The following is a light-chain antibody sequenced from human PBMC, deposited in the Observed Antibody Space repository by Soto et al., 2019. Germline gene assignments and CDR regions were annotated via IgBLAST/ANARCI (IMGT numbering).Light chain of an antibody. Sequence: QLVLTQSPSASASLGASVKLTCTLSSGHSSYAIAWHQQQPEKGPQYLMKLNSDGSHSKGDGIPDRFSGSSSGAERYLTISSLQSEDEADYYCQTWGTGIQVFGGVTKLTVL. CDR1: SGHSSYA. CDR2: LNSDGSH. J-gene: IGLJ3*02. V-gene: IGLV4-69*01. CDR3: QTWGTGIQV.